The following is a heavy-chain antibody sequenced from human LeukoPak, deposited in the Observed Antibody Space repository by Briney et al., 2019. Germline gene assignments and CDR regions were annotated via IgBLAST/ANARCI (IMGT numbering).Heavy chain of an antibody. V-gene: IGHV3-7*01. CDR2: VKKDESEK. Sequence: GGSLRLSCAASGFTFSNNWMTWVRQAPGKGLEWVASVKKDESEKYYVDSVKGRFTISRDNAKNSLYLQMNSLRVEDTAVYYCARWTSCGGDCHILDYWGQGILVTVSS. D-gene: IGHD2-21*02. CDR1: GFTFSNNW. CDR3: ARWTSCGGDCHILDY. J-gene: IGHJ4*02.